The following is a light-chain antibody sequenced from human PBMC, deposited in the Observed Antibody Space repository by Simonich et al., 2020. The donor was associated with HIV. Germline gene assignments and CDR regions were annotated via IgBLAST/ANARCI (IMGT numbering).Light chain of an antibody. Sequence: DIVMTQSPDSLAVSLGERATINCKSSQSVLYSSNNKNYLAWYQQKPGQPPNLLISWSSTRESGVPDRFSGSGSGTDFTLTISSLQAEDVAVYFCQQYYAAPITFGQGTRLEI. V-gene: IGKV4-1*01. CDR2: WSS. J-gene: IGKJ5*01. CDR3: QQYYAAPIT. CDR1: QSVLYSSNNKNY.